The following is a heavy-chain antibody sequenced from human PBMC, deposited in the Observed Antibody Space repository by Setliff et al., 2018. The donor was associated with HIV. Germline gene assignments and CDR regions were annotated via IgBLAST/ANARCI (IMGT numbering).Heavy chain of an antibody. J-gene: IGHJ4*02. Sequence: SETLSLTCTVSGGSISSTSYYWGWIRQPPGTGLEWIGSISSSGNTYYNPSLKSRVTTSVDTPKNQFSLKLNSMTAAVTAVYYCAKTIGGYFDIFDNWGQGTLVTVSS. V-gene: IGHV4-39*01. CDR1: GGSISSTSYY. CDR3: AKTIGGYFDIFDN. D-gene: IGHD3-9*01. CDR2: ISSSGNT.